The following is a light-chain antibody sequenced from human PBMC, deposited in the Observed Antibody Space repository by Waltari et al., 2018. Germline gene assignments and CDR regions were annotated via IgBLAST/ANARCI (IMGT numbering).Light chain of an antibody. J-gene: IGKJ3*01. CDR3: QQRNSWPLT. CDR2: DAS. V-gene: IGKV3-11*01. Sequence: EIVLTQSPVTLSLSPGEGATLSCKTSQRVGDFLAWYQQRPGQAPRLLIYDASLRAAGIPARFSGSGSGTDFTLTISSLESEDSAVYFCQQRNSWPLTFGPGTKVDIK. CDR1: QRVGDF.